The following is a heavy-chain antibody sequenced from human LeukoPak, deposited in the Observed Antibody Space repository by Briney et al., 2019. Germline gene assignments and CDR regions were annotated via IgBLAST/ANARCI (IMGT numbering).Heavy chain of an antibody. J-gene: IGHJ4*02. CDR3: ATDSSPRYCSSTSCYIELDY. Sequence: GGSLRLSCAASGSTFSSYGMHWVRQAPGKGLEWVAVISYDGSNKYYADSVKGRFTISRDNSKNTLYLQMNSLRSEDTAVYYCATDSSPRYCSSTSCYIELDYWGQGTLVTVSS. V-gene: IGHV3-30*03. CDR2: ISYDGSNK. D-gene: IGHD2-2*02. CDR1: GSTFSSYG.